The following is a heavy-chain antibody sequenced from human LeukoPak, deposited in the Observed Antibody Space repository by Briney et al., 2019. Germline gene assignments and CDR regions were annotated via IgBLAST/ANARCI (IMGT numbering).Heavy chain of an antibody. CDR2: ISYDGSNK. CDR3: AKDSKVLPSTQWYFQH. J-gene: IGHJ1*01. D-gene: IGHD3-10*01. V-gene: IGHV3-30*18. CDR1: GFTFSSYG. Sequence: PGGSLRPSCAASGFTFSSYGMHWVRQAPGKGLEWVAVISYDGSNKYYADSVKGRFTISRDNSKNTLYLQMNSLRAEDTAVYYCAKDSKVLPSTQWYFQHWGQGTLVTVSS.